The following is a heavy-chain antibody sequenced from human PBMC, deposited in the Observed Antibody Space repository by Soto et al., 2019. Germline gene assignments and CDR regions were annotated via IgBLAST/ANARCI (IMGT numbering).Heavy chain of an antibody. J-gene: IGHJ2*01. V-gene: IGHV3-73*01. CDR3: AKSGAYYYDSSAFFWYFDL. CDR1: GFAFSGSA. D-gene: IGHD3-22*01. CDR2: IRGISNSYAT. Sequence: GGSLRLSCEASGFAFSGSALHWVRQASGKGLEWLGRIRGISNSYATSYAASVKGRFAISRDDSKNTAYLQMSSLKADDTAVYYCAKSGAYYYDSSAFFWYFDLWGRGTLVTVSS.